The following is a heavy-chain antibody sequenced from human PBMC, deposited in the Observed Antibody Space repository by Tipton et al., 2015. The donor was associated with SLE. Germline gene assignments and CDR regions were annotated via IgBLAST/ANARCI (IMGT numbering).Heavy chain of an antibody. V-gene: IGHV4-34*01. Sequence: TLSLTCAVYGGSFSGYCWSWIRQPPGKGLEWIGEINHSGSTNYNPSLKSRVTISVDTSKNQFSLKLRSVTAADTAGYYCVTPWDDAFDMWGQGTMVTVSS. CDR2: INHSGST. CDR3: VTPWDDAFDM. D-gene: IGHD1-26*01. CDR1: GGSFSGYC. J-gene: IGHJ3*02.